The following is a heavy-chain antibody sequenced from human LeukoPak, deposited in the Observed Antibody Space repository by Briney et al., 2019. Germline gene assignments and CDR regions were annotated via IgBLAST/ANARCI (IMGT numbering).Heavy chain of an antibody. Sequence: SETLSLTCTVSGGSISSSSYYWGWIRQPPGKGLEWIGSIYYSGSTYYNPSLKSRVTISVDTSKNQFSLKLSSVTAADTAVYYCARDLPGQYGFDIWGQGTMVTVSS. V-gene: IGHV4-39*07. J-gene: IGHJ3*02. CDR1: GGSISSSSYY. D-gene: IGHD1-14*01. CDR3: ARDLPGQYGFDI. CDR2: IYYSGST.